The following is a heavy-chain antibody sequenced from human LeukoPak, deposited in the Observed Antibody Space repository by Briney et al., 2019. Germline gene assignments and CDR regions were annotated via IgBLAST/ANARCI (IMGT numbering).Heavy chain of an antibody. CDR1: GGSISSGDYY. D-gene: IGHD3-10*01. V-gene: IGHV4-30-4*01. Sequence: PSETLSLTCTVSGGSISSGDYYWSWVRQPPGTGLEWIGYIYYSGSTYYNPSLKSRVTISVDTSKNQFSLKLSSVTAADTAVYYCARGSYGGSGTYWGQGTLVTVSS. CDR3: ARGSYGGSGTY. CDR2: IYYSGST. J-gene: IGHJ4*02.